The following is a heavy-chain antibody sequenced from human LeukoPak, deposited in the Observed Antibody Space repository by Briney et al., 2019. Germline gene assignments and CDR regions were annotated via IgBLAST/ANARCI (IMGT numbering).Heavy chain of an antibody. J-gene: IGHJ4*02. Sequence: SETLSLTCTVSGVSISSYYWNWIRQPPGKGLEWIGYIYYSRSTNYNPSLQSRVTISVATSKNQFSLKLSSVTAADTALYYCARDRASAGGFDYWGQGTLVTVSS. D-gene: IGHD2-15*01. V-gene: IGHV4-59*01. CDR3: ARDRASAGGFDY. CDR2: IYYSRST. CDR1: GVSISSYY.